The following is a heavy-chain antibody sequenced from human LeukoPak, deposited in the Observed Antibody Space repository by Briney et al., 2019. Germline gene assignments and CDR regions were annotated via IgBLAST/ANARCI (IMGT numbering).Heavy chain of an antibody. CDR1: GGTFSSYA. V-gene: IGHV1-69*04. J-gene: IGHJ6*02. D-gene: IGHD2-15*01. CDR2: IIPILGIA. Sequence: ASVKVSCKASGGTFSSYAISWVRQAPGQGLEWMGRIIPILGIANYAQKFQGRVTITADKSTSTAYMELSSLRSEDTAVYYCVGIRGSGHLYYYYYGMDVWGQGTTVTVSS. CDR3: VGIRGSGHLYYYYYGMDV.